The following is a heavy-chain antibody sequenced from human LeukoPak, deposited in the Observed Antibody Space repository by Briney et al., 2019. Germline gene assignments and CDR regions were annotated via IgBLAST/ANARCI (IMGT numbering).Heavy chain of an antibody. J-gene: IGHJ4*02. D-gene: IGHD5-18*01. CDR3: ARGYSYACDY. CDR2: ISHSGST. CDR1: GGSFSGYY. Sequence: SETLSLTCAVYGGSFSGYYWSWLRHPPGKGLEWIGEISHSGSTYYNPSLKSRVTISVVTSRKHFSLKLTSVTAADTAVDYCARGYSYACDYWGQGTLVTVSS. V-gene: IGHV4-34*01.